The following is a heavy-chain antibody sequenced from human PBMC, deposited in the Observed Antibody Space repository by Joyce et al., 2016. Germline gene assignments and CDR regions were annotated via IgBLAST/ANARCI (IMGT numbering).Heavy chain of an antibody. J-gene: IGHJ1*01. Sequence: VKLLESGPGLVKPSETLSLTCSLSIGSISSFFWSWVRQSPEKGLEWIGYVHGSGRSNYNPSLNGRVTISVDMSKNQFSLRLTSVTPADTAIYYCAKTRRSSGFNPSYFEDWGQGTLVSVSS. D-gene: IGHD6-19*01. CDR2: VHGSGRS. V-gene: IGHV4-59*01. CDR1: IGSISSFF. CDR3: AKTRRSSGFNPSYFED.